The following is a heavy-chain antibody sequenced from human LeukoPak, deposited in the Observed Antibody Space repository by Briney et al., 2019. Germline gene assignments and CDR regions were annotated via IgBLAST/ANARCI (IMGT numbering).Heavy chain of an antibody. CDR2: IYYSGST. CDR3: ARRPPALGAFDI. Sequence: SETLSLTCTVSGGSISSSSYYWGWIRQPPGKRLEWIGSIYYSGSTYYNPSLKSRVTISVDTSKNQFSLKLSSVTAADTAVYYCARRPPALGAFDIWGQGTMVSVSS. V-gene: IGHV4-39*01. J-gene: IGHJ3*02. CDR1: GGSISSSSYY.